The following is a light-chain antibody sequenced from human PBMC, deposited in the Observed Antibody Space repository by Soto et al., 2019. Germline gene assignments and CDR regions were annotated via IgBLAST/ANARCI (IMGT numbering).Light chain of an antibody. CDR3: SSYTSASTLLYL. CDR1: SSDVGGYSY. Sequence: QSVLTQPASVSGSPGQSITISCTGTSSDVGGYSYVSWYQQHPGIAPKLLIYGVTNRPSGVSTRFSGSKSGNTASLTISGLQAEDEADYHCSSYTSASTLLYLFGTGTKLTVL. V-gene: IGLV2-14*01. J-gene: IGLJ1*01. CDR2: GVT.